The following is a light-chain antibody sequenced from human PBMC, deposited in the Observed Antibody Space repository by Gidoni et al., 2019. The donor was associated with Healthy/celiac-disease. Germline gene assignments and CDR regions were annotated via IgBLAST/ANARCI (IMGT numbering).Light chain of an antibody. V-gene: IGLV1-44*01. Sequence: QSVLTQPPSASGTPGQRVTIPCSGSSSNIGSNTGNWYQQLPGTAPKLLIYSNNQRPSGVPDRFSGSKSGPSASLAISGLQSEDEADYYCAAWDDSLNGWVFGGGTKLTVL. CDR1: SSNIGSNT. J-gene: IGLJ3*02. CDR2: SNN. CDR3: AAWDDSLNGWV.